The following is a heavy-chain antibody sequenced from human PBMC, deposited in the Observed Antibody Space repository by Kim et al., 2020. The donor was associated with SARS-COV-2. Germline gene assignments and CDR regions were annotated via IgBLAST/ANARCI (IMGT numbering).Heavy chain of an antibody. J-gene: IGHJ4*02. CDR1: GFTFSNYE. V-gene: IGHV3-48*03. CDR2: ISSSDNNK. CDR3: ARVGPFSYDHSATSGFDF. Sequence: GGSLRLSCAASGFTFSNYEMNWVRQAPGEGLEWVSYISSSDNNKYYADSVKGRFTISRDNAKNSLYLHMNSLRAEDTALYYCARVGPFSYDHSATSGFDFWGQGTLVTVSS. D-gene: IGHD3-22*01.